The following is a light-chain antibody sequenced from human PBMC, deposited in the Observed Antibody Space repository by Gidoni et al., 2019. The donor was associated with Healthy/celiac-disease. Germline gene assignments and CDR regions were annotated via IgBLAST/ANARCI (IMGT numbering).Light chain of an antibody. CDR1: QGISSY. V-gene: IGKV1-9*01. Sequence: DIQLTQSPSFLSASVGDRVTITCRASQGISSYLAWYQQKPGKSPKLLIYAASTLQSGVPSRFSGSGSGTEFTLTISSLQPEDFATYYCQQLNSYPLTFXAXTKVEIK. CDR2: AAS. CDR3: QQLNSYPLT. J-gene: IGKJ4*01.